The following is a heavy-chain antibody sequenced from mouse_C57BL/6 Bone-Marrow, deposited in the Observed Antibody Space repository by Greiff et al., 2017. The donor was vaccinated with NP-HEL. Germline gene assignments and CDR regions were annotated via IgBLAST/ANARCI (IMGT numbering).Heavy chain of an antibody. CDR1: GYTFTGYW. D-gene: IGHD2-1*01. J-gene: IGHJ3*01. Sequence: VQVVESGAELMKPGASVKLSCKATGYTFTGYWIEWVKQRPGHGLEWIGEILPGSGSTNYNEKFKGKATFTADTSSNTAYMQLSSLTTEDSAIYYFARRGYYGNYVWFAYWGQGTLVTVSA. V-gene: IGHV1-9*01. CDR3: ARRGYYGNYVWFAY. CDR2: ILPGSGST.